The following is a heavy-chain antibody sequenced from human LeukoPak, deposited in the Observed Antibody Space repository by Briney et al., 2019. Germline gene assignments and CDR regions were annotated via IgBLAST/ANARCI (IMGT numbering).Heavy chain of an antibody. CDR3: AKDLLSNSYFYYYGMDV. Sequence: GGSLRLSCAASGFTFSNYAMGWVRQTPGKGLEWVSAFSGNGGPTYYADSVKGRFTISRDNSKNTLYLQMNSLRAEDTAVYYCAKDLLSNSYFYYYGMDVWGQGTTVTVSS. D-gene: IGHD4-23*01. J-gene: IGHJ6*02. V-gene: IGHV3-23*01. CDR1: GFTFSNYA. CDR2: FSGNGGPT.